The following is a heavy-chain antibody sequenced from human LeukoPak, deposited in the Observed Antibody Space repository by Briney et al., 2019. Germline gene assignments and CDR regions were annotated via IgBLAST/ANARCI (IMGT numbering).Heavy chain of an antibody. CDR1: GGSFSGYY. CDR2: INHSGST. J-gene: IGHJ5*02. D-gene: IGHD1-7*01. CDR3: ARGRGNWHYAGGKGFDP. V-gene: IGHV4-34*01. Sequence: SETLSLTCAVYGGSFSGYYWSWIRQPPGKGLEWIGEINHSGSTNYNPSLKSRVTISVDTSKNQFSLKLSSVTAAETAVYYCARGRGNWHYAGGKGFDPWGQGTLVTVSS.